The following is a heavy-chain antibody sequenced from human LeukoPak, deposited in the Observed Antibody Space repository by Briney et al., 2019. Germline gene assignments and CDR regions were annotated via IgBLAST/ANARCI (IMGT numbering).Heavy chain of an antibody. D-gene: IGHD6-13*01. CDR1: GGTFSSYA. CDR2: IIPIFGTA. J-gene: IGHJ6*03. Sequence: GASVTVSCKASGGTFSSYAISWVRQAPGQGLEWMGGIIPIFGTANYAQKFQGRVTITTDESTSTAYMELSSLRSEDTAVYYCARGSEAAPAYYYYYMDVWGKGPTVTVSS. V-gene: IGHV1-69*05. CDR3: ARGSEAAPAYYYYYMDV.